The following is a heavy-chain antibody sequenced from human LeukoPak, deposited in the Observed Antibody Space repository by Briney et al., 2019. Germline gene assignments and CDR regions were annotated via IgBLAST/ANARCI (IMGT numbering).Heavy chain of an antibody. CDR1: VGSISSSSYY. Sequence: PSETLSLTCTVSVGSISSSSYYWGWIRQPPGKGLEWIGSIYYTGSTYYNPSLKSRVTISVDTSKNQFSLKLTSVTAADTAVYYCASHGSSGHDPLTWGQGTLVTVSS. V-gene: IGHV4-39*01. CDR2: IYYTGST. CDR3: ASHGSSGHDPLT. D-gene: IGHD5-12*01. J-gene: IGHJ4*02.